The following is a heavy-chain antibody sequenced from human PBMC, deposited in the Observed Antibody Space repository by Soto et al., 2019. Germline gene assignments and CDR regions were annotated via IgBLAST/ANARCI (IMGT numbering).Heavy chain of an antibody. V-gene: IGHV4-39*01. J-gene: IGHJ4*02. D-gene: IGHD6-19*01. CDR1: GGSITRNNHY. CDR2: ILYSGST. CDR3: ARLGSSGWYQGSDVDS. Sequence: QLQLQESGPGLVKPSDTLSLTCIVSGGSITRNNHYWGWIRQYPGKGLEWIGSILYSGSTNYNPSLKSRVALSVETSKHQYSLKMSSVTAADTALYYCARLGSSGWYQGSDVDSWGQGTLVTVSS.